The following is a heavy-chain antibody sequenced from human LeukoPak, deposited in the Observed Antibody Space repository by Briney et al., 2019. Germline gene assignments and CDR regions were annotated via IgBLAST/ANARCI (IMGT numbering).Heavy chain of an antibody. J-gene: IGHJ4*02. CDR2: ILGSGGST. Sequence: GGSLRLSCAASGFTFSNYAMSWVRQAPGRGLEWVSAILGSGGSTYYADSVKGRFTVSRDNSGALYLQMKSLRAEDTALYYCAKWGDYDVLTGYYVPDYWGQGTRVTVSS. D-gene: IGHD3-9*01. V-gene: IGHV3-23*01. CDR1: GFTFSNYA. CDR3: AKWGDYDVLTGYYVPDY.